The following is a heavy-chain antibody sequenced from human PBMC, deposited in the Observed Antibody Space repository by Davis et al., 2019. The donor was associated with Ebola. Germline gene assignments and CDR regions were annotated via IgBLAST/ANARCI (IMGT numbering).Heavy chain of an antibody. Sequence: GGSLRLSCAASGFTVSSYRTSCVSEAPCRCLAWLANIKQDGSEKYYVDSVKGRFTISRDNAKNTLYLQMNSLRAEDTAVYYCARAGGLYCDRTTCYEYFDYWGQGILVTVSS. J-gene: IGHJ4*02. CDR1: GFTVSSYR. V-gene: IGHV3-7*01. CDR2: IKQDGSEK. D-gene: IGHD2-2*01. CDR3: ARAGGLYCDRTTCYEYFDY.